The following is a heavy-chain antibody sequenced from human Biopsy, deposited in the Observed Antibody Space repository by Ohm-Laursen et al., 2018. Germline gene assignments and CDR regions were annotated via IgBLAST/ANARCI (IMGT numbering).Heavy chain of an antibody. J-gene: IGHJ6*02. CDR2: INSNSGDT. CDR1: GYTFTDYY. V-gene: IGHV1-2*02. Sequence: ASVKVSCKASGYTFTDYYMYWVRQAPGQGLEWMGWINSNSGDTNYAQKFQGRAAMTRDTSITTAYLELSSLRPDDTAVYYCARREQLFKPWELLVRGPNGYSYKSMDVWGHGTTVTVSS. CDR3: ARREQLFKPWELLVRGPNGYSYKSMDV. D-gene: IGHD1-26*01.